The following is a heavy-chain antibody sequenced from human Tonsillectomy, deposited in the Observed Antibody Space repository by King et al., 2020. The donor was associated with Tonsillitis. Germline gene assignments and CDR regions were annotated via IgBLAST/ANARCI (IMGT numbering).Heavy chain of an antibody. D-gene: IGHD3-22*01. J-gene: IGHJ5*02. CDR2: MNPSSANT. V-gene: IGHV1-8*01. CDR1: GYTFTSYD. Sequence: VQLVESGAEVKKPGASVTVSCKTSGYTFTSYDINWVRQATGQELEWMGWMNPSSANTGYAQKFQGRVTMTRATSISTAYMELTILTSEDTAVYYCARGSYYDSTGYHVWFDPWGQGTLVTVSS. CDR3: ARGSYYDSTGYHVWFDP.